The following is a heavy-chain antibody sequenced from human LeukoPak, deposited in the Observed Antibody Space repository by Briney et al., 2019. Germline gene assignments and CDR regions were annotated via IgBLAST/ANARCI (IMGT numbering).Heavy chain of an antibody. CDR3: ARRGYGSGSYSADAFDI. Sequence: GGSLRLSCAASGFTFSDYYMSWIRQAPGKGLEWVSYISSSGGTIYYADSVKGRFTLSRDHAKNSLYLQMNSLRAEDTAVYYCARRGYGSGSYSADAFDIWGQGTMVTVSS. V-gene: IGHV3-11*01. D-gene: IGHD3-10*01. CDR1: GFTFSDYY. J-gene: IGHJ3*02. CDR2: ISSSGGTI.